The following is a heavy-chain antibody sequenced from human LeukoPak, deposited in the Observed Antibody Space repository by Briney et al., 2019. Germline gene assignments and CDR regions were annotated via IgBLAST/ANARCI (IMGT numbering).Heavy chain of an antibody. V-gene: IGHV1-46*03. J-gene: IGHJ3*02. CDR2: INPSSGST. D-gene: IGHD2-21*01. CDR1: GFTFTSYY. CDR3: ACVVRGAFDI. Sequence: ASEKVCCKASGFTFTSYYMHWVRQAPGQGLEWMGIINPSSGSTSYPQKFQGRVTMTRDTSTSTVYMELSSLRSEDTAVYYCACVVRGAFDIWGQGTLVTVSS.